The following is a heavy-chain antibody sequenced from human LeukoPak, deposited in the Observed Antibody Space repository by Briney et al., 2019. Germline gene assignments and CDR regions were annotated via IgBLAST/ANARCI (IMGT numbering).Heavy chain of an antibody. D-gene: IGHD3-3*01. J-gene: IGHJ6*02. CDR2: MNPNSGNT. CDR3: ARSPSITIFGVVIPSYYYYGMDV. V-gene: IGHV1-8*01. Sequence: ASVKVSCKASGYTFTSYDINWVRQATGQGLEWMGWMNPNSGNTGYAQKFQGRVTMTRNTSISTAYMELCSLRSEDTAVYYCARSPSITIFGVVIPSYYYYGMDVWGQGTTVTVSS. CDR1: GYTFTSYD.